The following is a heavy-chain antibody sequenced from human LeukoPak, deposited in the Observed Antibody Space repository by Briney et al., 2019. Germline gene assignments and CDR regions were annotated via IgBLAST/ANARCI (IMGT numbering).Heavy chain of an antibody. CDR1: GGSISSSSYY. CDR2: IYYSGST. D-gene: IGHD3-3*01. V-gene: IGHV4-39*01. J-gene: IGHJ4*02. CDR3: ARYGSLYYDFWSGQNLYYFDY. Sequence: SETLSLTCTVSGGSISSSSYYWGWIRQPPGKGLEWIGSIYYSGSTYYNPSLKSRVTISVDTSKNQFSLKLSSVTAADTAVYYCARYGSLYYDFWSGQNLYYFDYWGQGTLVTVSS.